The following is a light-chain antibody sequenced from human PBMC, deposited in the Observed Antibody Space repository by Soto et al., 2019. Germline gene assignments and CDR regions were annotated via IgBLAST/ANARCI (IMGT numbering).Light chain of an antibody. J-gene: IGLJ2*01. CDR3: NSYRSTDTVV. V-gene: IGLV2-14*01. CDR1: SNDVGGYNH. CDR2: EVS. Sequence: QSALTQPASVSGSPGQSITISCTGTSNDVGGYNHVSWYQQHPGKAPKLIIYEVSYRPSGVSNRFSGSKSGNTASLTISGLQAEDEADYYCNSYRSTDTVVFGGGTKLTGL.